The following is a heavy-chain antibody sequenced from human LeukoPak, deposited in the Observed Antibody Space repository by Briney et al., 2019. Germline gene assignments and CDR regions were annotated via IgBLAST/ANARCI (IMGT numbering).Heavy chain of an antibody. J-gene: IGHJ1*01. CDR1: GDSISNGYYY. Sequence: PSETLSLTCTVSGDSISNGYYYWSWIRQPPGAGLEWIGYIFYSGSTYYTPSLRSRVSISIDTSKNQFSLKLSSVTAADTAVYYCASHYYDSNAYVKFFQHWGQGTLVTVSS. V-gene: IGHV4-30-4*01. CDR2: IFYSGST. CDR3: ASHYYDSNAYVKFFQH. D-gene: IGHD3-22*01.